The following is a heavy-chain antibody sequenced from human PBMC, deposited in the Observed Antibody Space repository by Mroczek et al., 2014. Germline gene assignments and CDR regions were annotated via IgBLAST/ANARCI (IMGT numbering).Heavy chain of an antibody. D-gene: IGHD3-3*01. CDR1: GFTFSSYA. V-gene: IGHV3-23*04. J-gene: IGHJ4*02. Sequence: VQLVESGGGLVQPGGSLRLSCAASGFTFSSYAMSWVRQAPGKGLEWVSAISGSGGSTYYADSVKGRFTISRDNSKNTLYLQMNSLRAEDTAVYYCATSGPGYYDFWSGYYPGVYWGQGTLVTVSS. CDR2: ISGSGGST. CDR3: ATSGPGYYDFWSGYYPGVY.